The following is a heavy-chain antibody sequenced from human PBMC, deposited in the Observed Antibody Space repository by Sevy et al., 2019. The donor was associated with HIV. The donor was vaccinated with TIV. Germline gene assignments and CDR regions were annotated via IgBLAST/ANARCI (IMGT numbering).Heavy chain of an antibody. V-gene: IGHV3-30-3*01. CDR1: GFTFSSYA. Sequence: GGSLRLSCAASGFTFSSYAMHWVRQAPGKGLEWVAVISYDGSNKYYADSVKGRFTISRDNSKNTLYLQMNSLRAEDTAVYYCAREKVVVAAKVPIWFDPWGQGTLVTVSS. CDR3: AREKVVVAAKVPIWFDP. D-gene: IGHD2-15*01. J-gene: IGHJ5*02. CDR2: ISYDGSNK.